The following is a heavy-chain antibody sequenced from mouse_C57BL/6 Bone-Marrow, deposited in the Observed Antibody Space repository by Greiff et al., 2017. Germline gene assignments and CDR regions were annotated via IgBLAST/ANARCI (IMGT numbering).Heavy chain of an antibody. CDR2: INPSSGYT. D-gene: IGHD1-1*01. V-gene: IGHV1-4*01. J-gene: IGHJ2*01. Sequence: VQLQQSGAELVRPGASVKMSCKASGYTFTSYTMHWVKQRPGQGLEWIGYINPSSGYTKYNQKFKDKATLTADKSSSTAYMQLSSLTSEDSAVYYCARGDYYGSSYFDYWGQGTTLTVSS. CDR3: ARGDYYGSSYFDY. CDR1: GYTFTSYT.